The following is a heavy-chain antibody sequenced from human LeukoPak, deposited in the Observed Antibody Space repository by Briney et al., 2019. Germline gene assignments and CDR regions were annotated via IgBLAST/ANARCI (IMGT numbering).Heavy chain of an antibody. CDR3: ARKKTRGLDY. CDR1: GFTFSTFE. Sequence: PGGSLRLSCAVSGFTFSTFEMNWVRQAPGQGLEWVSYISDSGSAIYYADAVTGRLTITRDNAKNSLHMQMNSLRAEDKAIYYCARKKTRGLDYWGQGTLVTVSS. CDR2: ISDSGSAI. V-gene: IGHV3-48*03. D-gene: IGHD3-10*01. J-gene: IGHJ4*02.